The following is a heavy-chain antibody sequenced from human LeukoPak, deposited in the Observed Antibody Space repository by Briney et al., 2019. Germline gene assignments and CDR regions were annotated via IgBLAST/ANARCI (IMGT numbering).Heavy chain of an antibody. CDR3: ARSRAATFDY. V-gene: IGHV6-1*01. CDR1: GDSVSSKSAA. J-gene: IGHJ4*02. CDR2: TYYRSKWSN. D-gene: IGHD2-15*01. Sequence: SQTLSLTCAISGDSVSSKSAAWNWIRQSPSRGLEWVGRTYYRSKWSNDYAASVKSRLTVNPDTSKNQFSLQLSSVTPEDTAVYYCARSRAATFDYWGQGTLVTASS.